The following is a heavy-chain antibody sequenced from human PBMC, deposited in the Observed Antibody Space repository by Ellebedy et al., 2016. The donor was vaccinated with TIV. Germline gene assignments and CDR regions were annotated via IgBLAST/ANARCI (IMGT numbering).Heavy chain of an antibody. J-gene: IGHJ4*02. D-gene: IGHD4-17*01. V-gene: IGHV3-23*01. CDR3: AKELHMTTALYY. CDR1: GFTFSDAW. CDR2: ISGSGGST. Sequence: GESLKISCEVSGFTFSDAWMSWVRQAPGKGLEWVSAISGSGGSTYYADSVKGRFTISRDNSKNTLYLQMNSLRAEDTAVYYCAKELHMTTALYYWGQGTLVTVSS.